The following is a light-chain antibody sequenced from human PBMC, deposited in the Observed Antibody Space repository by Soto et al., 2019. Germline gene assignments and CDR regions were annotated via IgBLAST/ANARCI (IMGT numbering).Light chain of an antibody. Sequence: DIQMTQSPSSLSASVGDRVTITCRASQGIRTDFGLYQQKPGKAPKRLIYAASSLHSGVPSRFSGSGSGTEFTLTISSLQPEDFATYYCVQHNSYPRTVGQGTKVEIK. CDR1: QGIRTD. CDR3: VQHNSYPRT. V-gene: IGKV1-17*01. J-gene: IGKJ1*01. CDR2: AAS.